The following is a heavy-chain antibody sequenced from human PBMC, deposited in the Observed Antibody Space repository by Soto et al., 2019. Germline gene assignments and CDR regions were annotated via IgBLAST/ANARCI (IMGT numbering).Heavy chain of an antibody. CDR2: ISSSGSTI. CDR3: AKEYYYDSSGPFDY. D-gene: IGHD3-22*01. V-gene: IGHV3-11*01. J-gene: IGHJ4*02. Sequence: PGGSLRLSCAASGFTFSDYYMSWIRQAPGKGLEWVSYISSSGSTIYYADSVKGRFTISRDNAKNSLYLQMNSLRAEDTAVYYCAKEYYYDSSGPFDYWGQGTLVTVSS. CDR1: GFTFSDYY.